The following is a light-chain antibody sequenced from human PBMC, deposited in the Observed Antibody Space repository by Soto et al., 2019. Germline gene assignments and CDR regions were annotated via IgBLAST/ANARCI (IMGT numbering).Light chain of an antibody. J-gene: IGKJ3*01. CDR2: DAS. Sequence: DVQMTQSPSTLSASVGDRVTITCRASQGISSWLAWYQQKPGKAPKLLIYDASDLESGVPSRFSGSGSGTEFTLTISILQPDDFATYYCQQYQGYPFTFGPGTKVDIK. CDR3: QQYQGYPFT. V-gene: IGKV1-5*01. CDR1: QGISSW.